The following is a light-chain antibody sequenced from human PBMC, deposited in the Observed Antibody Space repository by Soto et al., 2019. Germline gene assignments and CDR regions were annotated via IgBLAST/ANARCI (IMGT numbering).Light chain of an antibody. V-gene: IGLV1-40*01. Sequence: QSVLTQPPSVSGAPGQRVTLSCTGNSSNLGAGYDVHWYQQLPGAAPKLVIFGNRNRPSGVPERFSGSKSGTSASLAITGLQAEDEDDYYCQAYDYSLTASVFVRGTKLTVL. CDR2: GNR. CDR1: SSNLGAGYD. J-gene: IGLJ3*02. CDR3: QAYDYSLTASV.